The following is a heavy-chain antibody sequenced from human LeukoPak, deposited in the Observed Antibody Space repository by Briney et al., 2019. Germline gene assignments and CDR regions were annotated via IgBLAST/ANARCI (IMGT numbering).Heavy chain of an antibody. CDR2: ISESGGTI. CDR1: GFTFTTYE. V-gene: IGHV3-48*03. Sequence: PGRFLRPSCAPSGFTFTTYEVKWIRQAPGRVREWISYISESGGTIYYADSVEGRFTISRDNAKNSLYLQMNSLRAEDTAVYYCARGYYFDYWGQGTLVTVSS. J-gene: IGHJ4*02. CDR3: ARGYYFDY.